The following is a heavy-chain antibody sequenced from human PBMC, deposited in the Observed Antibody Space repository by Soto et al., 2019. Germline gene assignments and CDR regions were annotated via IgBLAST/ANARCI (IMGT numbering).Heavy chain of an antibody. CDR1: GFTFDDYT. Sequence: SCAASGFTFDDYTMHWVRQAPGKGLEWVSLINWDSSQTRYADSVKGQFTISRDNSRNSLYLQMDSLRSEDSAFYYCAKDSATPGTLWFFDLWGRGTLVTVSS. D-gene: IGHD1-1*01. V-gene: IGHV3-43*01. J-gene: IGHJ2*01. CDR2: INWDSSQT. CDR3: AKDSATPGTLWFFDL.